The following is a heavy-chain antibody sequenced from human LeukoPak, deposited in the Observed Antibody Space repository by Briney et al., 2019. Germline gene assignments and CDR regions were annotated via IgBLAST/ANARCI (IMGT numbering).Heavy chain of an antibody. CDR3: ARQQENYDYVWGSYCYTSFDY. D-gene: IGHD3-16*02. CDR2: IYPGDSDT. J-gene: IGHJ4*02. V-gene: IGHV5-51*01. Sequence: GESLKISCKGSGYSFTSYWIGWVRQMPGKGLEWMGIIYPGDSDTRYSPSFQGQVTISADKSISTAYLQWSSLTASDTAMYYCARQQENYDYVWGSYCYTSFDYWGQGTLVTVSS. CDR1: GYSFTSYW.